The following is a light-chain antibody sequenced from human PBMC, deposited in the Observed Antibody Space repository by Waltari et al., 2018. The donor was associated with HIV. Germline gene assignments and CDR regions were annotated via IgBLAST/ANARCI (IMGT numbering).Light chain of an antibody. Sequence: QSALTQPASVSGSPGQSITISCTGTSSDVGGYNYVSWYQQHPGKAPKLMIYDVSNRPSGVSNRSVGSKSGTTASLTISGLQAEDEADYYCSSYTSSSTRVFGTGTKVTVL. J-gene: IGLJ1*01. CDR1: SSDVGGYNY. CDR3: SSYTSSSTRV. CDR2: DVS. V-gene: IGLV2-14*01.